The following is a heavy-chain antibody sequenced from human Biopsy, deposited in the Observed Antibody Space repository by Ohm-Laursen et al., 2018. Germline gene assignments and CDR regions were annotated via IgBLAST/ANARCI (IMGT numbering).Heavy chain of an antibody. D-gene: IGHD3/OR15-3a*01. CDR3: VRLNRRGNIIFFDY. V-gene: IGHV4-61*01. J-gene: IGHJ4*02. CDR2: IYNDVST. Sequence: GTLSLTCTVSGASVSSGSYDWSWIRQPPGKGLEWIGNIYNDVSTKYNPSLRSRVTISADKSTNQFSLKLRSVTAADTAVYYCVRLNRRGNIIFFDYWGRGTLVTVSS. CDR1: GASVSSGSYD.